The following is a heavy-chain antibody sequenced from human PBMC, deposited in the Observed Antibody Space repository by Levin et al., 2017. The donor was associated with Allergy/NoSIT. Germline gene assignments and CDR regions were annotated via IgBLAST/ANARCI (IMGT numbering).Heavy chain of an antibody. D-gene: IGHD3-22*01. J-gene: IGHJ4*02. CDR3: ARLRPYSGGFYYGDFDY. CDR2: IYPGDSDT. Sequence: KVSCKGSGYSFTTYWIGWVRQMPGKGLEWMGIIYPGDSDTRYSPSFQGQVTISADKSISAAYLQWSSLKASDTAMYYCARLRPYSGGFYYGDFDYWGQGTLVTVSS. CDR1: GYSFTTYW. V-gene: IGHV5-51*01.